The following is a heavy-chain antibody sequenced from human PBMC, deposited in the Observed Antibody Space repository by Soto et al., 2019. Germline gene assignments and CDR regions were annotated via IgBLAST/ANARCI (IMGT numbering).Heavy chain of an antibody. CDR2: ISYDGSNK. CDR1: GFTFSSYG. Sequence: GGSLRLSCAASGFTFSSYGMHWGRQAPGKGLEWVAVISYDGSNKYYADSVKGRFTISRDNSKNTLYLQMNSLRAEDTAVYYCAKIRYCSSTSCYVALRSRYGMDVWGQGTTVTVSS. D-gene: IGHD2-2*01. CDR3: AKIRYCSSTSCYVALRSRYGMDV. J-gene: IGHJ6*02. V-gene: IGHV3-30*18.